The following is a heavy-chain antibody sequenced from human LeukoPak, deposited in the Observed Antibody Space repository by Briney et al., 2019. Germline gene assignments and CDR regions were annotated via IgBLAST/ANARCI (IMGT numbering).Heavy chain of an antibody. V-gene: IGHV1-69*05. D-gene: IGHD3-3*01. CDR1: GGTFSSYA. CDR2: IIPIFGTA. J-gene: IGHJ5*02. CDR3: ARVKRQAITLLGVDVGANNWFDP. Sequence: ASVTVSFKASGGTFSSYAISWVRQAPGQGLEWMGGIIPIFGTANYAQKFRGRVTITTDESTSTAYMELSSLRSEDTAVYYWARVKRQAITLLGVDVGANNWFDPWGQGTLVTVSS.